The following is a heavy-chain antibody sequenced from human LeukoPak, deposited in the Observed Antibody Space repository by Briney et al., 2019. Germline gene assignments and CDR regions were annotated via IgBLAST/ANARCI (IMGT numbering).Heavy chain of an antibody. D-gene: IGHD1-26*01. CDR2: IYYSGST. CDR1: GGSISSSSYY. Sequence: SETLSLTCTVSGGSISSSSYYWGWIRQPPGKGLEWIGCIYYSGSTYYNPSLKSRVTISVDTSKNQFSLKLRSVTAADTAVYYCAGRNKLGARADYWGQGTLVTVSS. V-gene: IGHV4-39*01. J-gene: IGHJ4*02. CDR3: AGRNKLGARADY.